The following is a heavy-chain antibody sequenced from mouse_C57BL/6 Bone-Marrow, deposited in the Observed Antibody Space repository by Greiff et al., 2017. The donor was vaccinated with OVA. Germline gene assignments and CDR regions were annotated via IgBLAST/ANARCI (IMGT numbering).Heavy chain of an antibody. D-gene: IGHD2-5*01. V-gene: IGHV1-64*01. CDR2: IHPNSGST. CDR1: GYTFTSYW. CDR3: ARNYSNYRYFDV. Sequence: QVQLQQPGAELVKPGASVKLSCKASGYTFTSYWMHWVKQRPGQGLEWIGMIHPNSGSTNYNEKFKSKATLTVDKSSSTAYMQLSSLTSEDSAVYYCARNYSNYRYFDVWGTGTTVTVPS. J-gene: IGHJ1*03.